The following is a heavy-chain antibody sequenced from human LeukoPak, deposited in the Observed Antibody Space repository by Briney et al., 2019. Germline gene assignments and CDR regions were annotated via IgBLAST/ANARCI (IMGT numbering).Heavy chain of an antibody. CDR1: GGTFSSYS. CDR2: IIPIFGTA. CDR3: ARGSYYHYMDV. V-gene: IGHV1-69*05. Sequence: SVKVSCKASGGTFSSYSINWVRQTPGQGLEWMGGIIPIFGTANYAQTFQGRVTITTDEPTSTAYMELSSLRSEDTAMYYCARGSYYHYMDVWGEGTTVTASS. J-gene: IGHJ6*03. D-gene: IGHD3-10*01.